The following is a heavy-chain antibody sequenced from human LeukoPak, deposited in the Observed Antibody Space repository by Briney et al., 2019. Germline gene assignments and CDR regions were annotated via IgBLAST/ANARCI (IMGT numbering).Heavy chain of an antibody. J-gene: IGHJ4*02. D-gene: IGHD5-24*01. Sequence: PSETLSLTCTVSGGSISSYYWSWIRQPPGKGLEWIGYIYYSGSTNYNSSLKSRVTISVDTSKNQFSLKLSSVTAADTAVYYCASSYRDGYNYGAGYFDYWGQGTLVTVSS. CDR3: ASSYRDGYNYGAGYFDY. CDR2: IYYSGST. CDR1: GGSISSYY. V-gene: IGHV4-59*01.